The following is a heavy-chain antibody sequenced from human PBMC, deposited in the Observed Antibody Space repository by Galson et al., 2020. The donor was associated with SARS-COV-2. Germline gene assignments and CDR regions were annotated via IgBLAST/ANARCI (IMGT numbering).Heavy chain of an antibody. Sequence: QAGGSLRLSCAASGFTFSSYAMHWVRQAPGKGLEWVAVISYDGSNKYYADSVKGRFTISRDNSKNTLYLQMNSLRAEDTAVYYCARDLVVVAATPFVYWGQGTLVTVSS. J-gene: IGHJ4*02. CDR2: ISYDGSNK. CDR1: GFTFSSYA. D-gene: IGHD2-15*01. CDR3: ARDLVVVAATPFVY. V-gene: IGHV3-30*04.